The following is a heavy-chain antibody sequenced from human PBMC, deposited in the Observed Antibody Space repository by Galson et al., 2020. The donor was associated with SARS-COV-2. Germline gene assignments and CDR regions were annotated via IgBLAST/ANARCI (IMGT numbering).Heavy chain of an antibody. Sequence: GGSLRLSCAASGFTFSSYSMNWVRQAPGKGLEWVSSISSSSSYIYYADSVKGRFTISRDNAKNSLYLQMNSLRAEDTAVYYCARGLIPGIAEEWGQGTLVTVSS. CDR1: GFTFSSYS. V-gene: IGHV3-21*01. D-gene: IGHD6-13*01. J-gene: IGHJ4*02. CDR2: ISSSSSYI. CDR3: ARGLIPGIAEE.